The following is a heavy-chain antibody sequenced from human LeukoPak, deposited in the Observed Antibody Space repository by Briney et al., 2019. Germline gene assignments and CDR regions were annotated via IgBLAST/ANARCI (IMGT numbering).Heavy chain of an antibody. J-gene: IGHJ5*02. Sequence: SETLSLTCTVSGGSISSGDYYWSWIRQPPGKGLEWIGYIYYSGSTNYNPSLKSRVTISVDTSKNQFSLKLSSVTAADTAVYYCARDAHGGWFDPWGQGTLVTVSS. CDR3: ARDAHGGWFDP. D-gene: IGHD3-10*01. V-gene: IGHV4-61*08. CDR2: IYYSGST. CDR1: GGSISSGDYY.